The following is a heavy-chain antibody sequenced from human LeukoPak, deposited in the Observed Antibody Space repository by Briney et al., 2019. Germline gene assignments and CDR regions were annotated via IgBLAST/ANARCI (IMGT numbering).Heavy chain of an antibody. CDR3: ARDVPPYYYDSSGYFNFDY. D-gene: IGHD3-22*01. J-gene: IGHJ4*02. V-gene: IGHV1-69*13. CDR1: GGTFSSYA. CDR2: IIPIFGTA. Sequence: GASVKVSCKASGGTFSSYAISWVRQAPGQGLEWMGGIIPIFGTANYAQKFQGRVTITADESTSTAYMELSSLRSEDTAVYYCARDVPPYYYDSSGYFNFDYWGQGTLVTVSS.